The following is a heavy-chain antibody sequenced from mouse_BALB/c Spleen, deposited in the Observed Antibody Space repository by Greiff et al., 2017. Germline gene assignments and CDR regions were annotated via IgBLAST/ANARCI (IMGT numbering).Heavy chain of an antibody. D-gene: IGHD1-2*01. CDR1: GYSFTGYY. CDR2: INPYNGAT. CDR3: ASPFTATFSWFAY. V-gene: IGHV1-26*01. Sequence: EVQLQQSGPELVKPGASVKISCKASGYSFTGYYMHLVKQSHVKSLEWIGRINPYNGATSYNQNFKDKASLTVDKSSSTAYMELHSLTSEDSAVYYCASPFTATFSWFAYWGQGTLSLSLQ. J-gene: IGHJ3*01.